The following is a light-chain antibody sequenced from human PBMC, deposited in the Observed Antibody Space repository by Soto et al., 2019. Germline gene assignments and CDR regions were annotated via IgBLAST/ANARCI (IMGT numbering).Light chain of an antibody. CDR2: GAS. J-gene: IGKJ1*01. Sequence: EIVMTQSAATLSGSAGERATLSCGASQSGSSNLAWYQQKPGQAPRLLIYGASTRATGIPARFSGSGSGTGFTLTISSLQSEDFAVYYCQQYNNWPRTFGQGTKVDIK. CDR1: QSGSSN. V-gene: IGKV3-15*01. CDR3: QQYNNWPRT.